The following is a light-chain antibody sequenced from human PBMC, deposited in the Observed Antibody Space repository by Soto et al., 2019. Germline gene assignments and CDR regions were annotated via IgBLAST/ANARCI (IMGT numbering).Light chain of an antibody. J-gene: IGKJ2*01. Sequence: DIQMTQSPSSLSASVGDRVTITCRASQGISNFLNWYQQKPGKAPKLLIYAASNLQSGVPSRFSGSGSGTDFTLTISSLQTEDFATYYCQHTYNTPPYTFGQGTNLEIK. V-gene: IGKV1-39*01. CDR1: QGISNF. CDR2: AAS. CDR3: QHTYNTPPYT.